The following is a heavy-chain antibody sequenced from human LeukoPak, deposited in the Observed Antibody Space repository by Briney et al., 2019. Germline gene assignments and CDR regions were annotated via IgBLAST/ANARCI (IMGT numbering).Heavy chain of an antibody. Sequence: ASVKVSCKASGYTFTTYAMHWVRQAPGQRLEWMGWLNGDNGDTKYSQKFQGRVTITRDTSAYTAYMELRSLSSADTAVYFCARAPYDILTGYSLNWFDPWGQGTLVTVSS. D-gene: IGHD3-9*01. CDR3: ARAPYDILTGYSLNWFDP. CDR1: GYTFTTYA. CDR2: LNGDNGDT. J-gene: IGHJ5*02. V-gene: IGHV1-3*01.